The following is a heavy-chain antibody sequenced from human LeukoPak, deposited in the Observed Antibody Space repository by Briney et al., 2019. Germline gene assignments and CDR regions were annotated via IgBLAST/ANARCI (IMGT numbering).Heavy chain of an antibody. Sequence: PGGPLRLSCAASGFTFSSYAMSWVRQAPGKGLEWVSAISGSGGSTYYADSVKGRFTISRDNSKNTLYLQMNSLRAEDTAVYYCAKELAAVAGLGGNYFDYWGQGTLVTVSS. D-gene: IGHD6-19*01. CDR2: ISGSGGST. CDR1: GFTFSSYA. J-gene: IGHJ4*02. V-gene: IGHV3-23*01. CDR3: AKELAAVAGLGGNYFDY.